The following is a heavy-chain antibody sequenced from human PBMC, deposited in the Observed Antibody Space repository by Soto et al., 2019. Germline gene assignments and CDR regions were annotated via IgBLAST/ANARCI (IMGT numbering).Heavy chain of an antibody. V-gene: IGHV1-69*08. CDR1: GGTFSSYT. J-gene: IGHJ5*02. D-gene: IGHD2-15*01. CDR3: ARDGYCSGGSRYSEWFDP. CDR2: IIPILGIA. Sequence: QVQLVQSGAEVKKPGSSVKVSCKASGGTFSSYTISWVRQAPGQGLEWMGRIIPILGIANYAQKFQGRVTITADKSTSTAYMELSSLRSEDTAVYYCARDGYCSGGSRYSEWFDPWGQGTLVTVSS.